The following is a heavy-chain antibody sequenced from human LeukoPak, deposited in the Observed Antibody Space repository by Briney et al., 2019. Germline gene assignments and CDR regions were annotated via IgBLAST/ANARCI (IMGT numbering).Heavy chain of an antibody. CDR3: ARDRGYSYGGDY. D-gene: IGHD5-18*01. CDR2: ISAYNGNT. J-gene: IGHJ4*02. V-gene: IGHV1-18*01. CDR1: GYTFTSYG. Sequence: GGSLRLSCAASGYTFTSYGVSWVRQAPGQGLEWMGWISAYNGNTNYAQKLQGRVTMTTDTSTSTAYMELRSLRSDDTAVYYCARDRGYSYGGDYWGQGTLVTVSS.